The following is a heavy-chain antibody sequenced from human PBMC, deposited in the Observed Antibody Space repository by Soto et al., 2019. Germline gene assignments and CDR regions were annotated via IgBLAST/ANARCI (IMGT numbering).Heavy chain of an antibody. CDR1: GGSISSYY. CDR2: IYTSGST. D-gene: IGHD3-10*01. V-gene: IGHV4-4*07. CDR3: ARDGYYGSGNPKYYYYYGMDV. J-gene: IGHJ6*02. Sequence: SETLSLTCTVSGGSISSYYWSWIRQPAGKGLDWIGRIYTSGSTNYNPSLKSRVTMSVDTSKNQFSLKLSSVTAADTAVYYCARDGYYGSGNPKYYYYYGMDVWGQGTTVTVSS.